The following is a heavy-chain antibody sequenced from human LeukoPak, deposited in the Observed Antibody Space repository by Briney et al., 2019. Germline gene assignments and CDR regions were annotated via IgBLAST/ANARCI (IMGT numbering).Heavy chain of an antibody. CDR2: ISYDGSNK. V-gene: IGHV3-30*18. CDR3: AKVGLEMATIDY. D-gene: IGHD5-24*01. Sequence: GGSLRLSCAASGFTFSSYGMHWVRQAPGKGLEWVAVISYDGSNKCYADSVKGRFTISRDNSKNTLYLQMNSLRAEDTAVYYCAKVGLEMATIDYWGQGTLVTVSS. CDR1: GFTFSSYG. J-gene: IGHJ4*02.